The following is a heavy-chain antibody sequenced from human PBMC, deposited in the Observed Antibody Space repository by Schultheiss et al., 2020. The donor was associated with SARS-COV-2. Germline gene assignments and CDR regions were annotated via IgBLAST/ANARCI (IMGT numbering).Heavy chain of an antibody. D-gene: IGHD6-13*01. V-gene: IGHV4-34*01. CDR2: INHSGST. Sequence: GSLRLSCAVYGGSFSGYYWSWIRQPPGKGLEWIGEINHSGSTNYNPSLKSRVTISVDTSKNQFSLKLSSVTAADTAVYYCASVRTAAPSLWYFDLWGRGTLVTVSS. CDR1: GGSFSGYY. CDR3: ASVRTAAPSLWYFDL. J-gene: IGHJ2*01.